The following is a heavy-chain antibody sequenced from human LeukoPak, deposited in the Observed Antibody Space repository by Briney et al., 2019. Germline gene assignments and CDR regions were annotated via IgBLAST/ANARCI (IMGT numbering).Heavy chain of an antibody. Sequence: SETLSFICTVSGGSISSYYWSWIRQPPGKGLEWIGYIYYSGSTNYNPSLKSRVTISVDTSKNQFSLKLSSVTAADTAVYYCARGLGYPRKYAFDIWGQGTMVTVSS. J-gene: IGHJ3*02. CDR2: IYYSGST. V-gene: IGHV4-59*01. CDR3: ARGLGYPRKYAFDI. CDR1: GGSISSYY. D-gene: IGHD5-12*01.